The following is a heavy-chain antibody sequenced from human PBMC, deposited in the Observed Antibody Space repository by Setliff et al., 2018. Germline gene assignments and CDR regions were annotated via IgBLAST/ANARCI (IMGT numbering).Heavy chain of an antibody. CDR2: ISSTSSYI. CDR3: ARGVGSGYYYEAAFDI. J-gene: IGHJ3*02. D-gene: IGHD3-22*01. CDR1: GFTFSSYS. Sequence: TGGSLRLSCAASGFTFSSYSMNWVRQAPGKGLEWVSSISSTSSYIYYEDSVKGRFTISRDNAKNSLYLQMNSLRAEDTAVYYCARGVGSGYYYEAAFDIWGQGTMVTVSS. V-gene: IGHV3-21*01.